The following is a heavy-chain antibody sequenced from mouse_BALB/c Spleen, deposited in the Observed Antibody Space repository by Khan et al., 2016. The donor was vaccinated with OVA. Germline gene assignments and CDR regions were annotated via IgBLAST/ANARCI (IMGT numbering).Heavy chain of an antibody. V-gene: IGHV5-17*02. CDR2: VRSGSATI. J-gene: IGHJ1*01. CDR3: ARSRITTWYVDV. D-gene: IGHD2-4*01. Sequence: EVELVESGGGLVQPGGSRKLSCAASGFTFSHFGMHWVRQAPEKGLEWVAYVRSGSATIYYAETMKGRFTISRDNTKNTLFLHMTSLRSEDTAMYYCARSRITTWYVDVWGAGTTVTVSS. CDR1: GFTFSHFG.